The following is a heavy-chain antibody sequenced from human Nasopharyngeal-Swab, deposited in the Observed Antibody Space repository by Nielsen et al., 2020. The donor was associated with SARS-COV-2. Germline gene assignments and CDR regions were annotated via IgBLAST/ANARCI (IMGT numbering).Heavy chain of an antibody. CDR2: IKHDGSAT. CDR3: ARHYDFWSGYYNSHFYGMDV. D-gene: IGHD3-3*01. J-gene: IGHJ6*02. Sequence: GGSLRLSCAASGFTFSSYWMTWVRKAPGKGLEWVANIKHDGSATYYADSVKGRFTISRDNAKSSLHLQMNSLRAEDTAVYYCARHYDFWSGYYNSHFYGMDVWGQGTTVTVSS. CDR1: GFTFSSYW. V-gene: IGHV3-7*01.